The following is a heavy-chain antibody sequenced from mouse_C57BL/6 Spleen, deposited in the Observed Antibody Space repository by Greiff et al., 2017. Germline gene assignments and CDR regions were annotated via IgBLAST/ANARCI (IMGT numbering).Heavy chain of an antibody. CDR2: IYPRSGNT. V-gene: IGHV1-81*01. D-gene: IGHD1-2*01. CDR3: ARSGDYGYYFDY. Sequence: QVQLQQSGAELARPGASVKLSCKASGYTFTSYGISWVKQRTGQGLEWIGEIYPRSGNTYYNEKFKGKATLTADKSSSTAYMELRSLTSEDSAVYFCARSGDYGYYFDYWGQGTTLTVSS. J-gene: IGHJ2*01. CDR1: GYTFTSYG.